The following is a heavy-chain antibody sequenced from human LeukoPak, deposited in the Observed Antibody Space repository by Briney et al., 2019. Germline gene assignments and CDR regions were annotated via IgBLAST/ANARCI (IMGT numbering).Heavy chain of an antibody. CDR2: FDPEDGET. D-gene: IGHD1-26*01. V-gene: IGHV1-24*01. J-gene: IGHJ5*02. CDR1: GYTLTELS. CDR3: ATGYSGSYNWFDP. Sequence: ASVKVSCKVSGYTLTELSMHWVRQAPGKGLELMGGFDPEDGETIYAQKFQGRVTMTEDTSTDTAYMELSSLRSEDTAVYYCATGYSGSYNWFDPWGQGTLVTVSS.